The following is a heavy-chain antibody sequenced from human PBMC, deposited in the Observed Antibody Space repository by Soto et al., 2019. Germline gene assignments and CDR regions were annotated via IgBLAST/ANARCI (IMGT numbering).Heavy chain of an antibody. CDR3: ARSPAYGDYANLDT. Sequence: SKTLSLTCTVSGDSVSKYYWNWIRQPAGKGLEWIGRIHSTRSPNYNPSLKSRVTMSVDTSKNQFSLKLNLTSVTAADTAVYYCARSPAYGDYANLDTWGQGTLGIVSA. CDR1: GDSVSKYY. J-gene: IGHJ5*02. V-gene: IGHV4-4*07. D-gene: IGHD4-17*01. CDR2: IHSTRSP.